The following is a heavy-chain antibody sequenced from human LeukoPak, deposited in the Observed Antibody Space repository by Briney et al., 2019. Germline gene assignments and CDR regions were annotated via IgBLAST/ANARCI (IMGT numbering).Heavy chain of an antibody. D-gene: IGHD4-17*01. Sequence: GASVKVSCKASGYTFTGYYMHWVRQAPGQGLEWMGWINPSSGGTNYAQKFQGRVTMTRDTSISTAYMELSRLRSDDTAVYYCAREVRMTTVTTLDYWGQGTLVTVSS. CDR3: AREVRMTTVTTLDY. J-gene: IGHJ4*02. CDR1: GYTFTGYY. CDR2: INPSSGGT. V-gene: IGHV1-2*02.